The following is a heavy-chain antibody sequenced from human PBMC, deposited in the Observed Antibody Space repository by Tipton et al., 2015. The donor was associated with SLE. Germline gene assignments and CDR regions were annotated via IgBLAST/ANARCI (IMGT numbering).Heavy chain of an antibody. V-gene: IGHV4-4*07. CDR3: ARDHPVAGPFDY. D-gene: IGHD6-19*01. CDR2: IYTGGST. J-gene: IGHJ4*02. Sequence: TLSLTCTVSGGSISNYYWSWIRQPAGKGLEWIGRIYTGGSTNYNPSLKSRVTMSVDTSKNQFSLKLSSVTAADTAVYYCARDHPVAGPFDYWGQGTLVTVSS. CDR1: GGSISNYY.